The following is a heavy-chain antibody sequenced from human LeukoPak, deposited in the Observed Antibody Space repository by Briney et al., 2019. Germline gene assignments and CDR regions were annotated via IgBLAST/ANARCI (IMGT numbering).Heavy chain of an antibody. J-gene: IGHJ5*02. CDR1: GYTFTGYY. Sequence: GASVKVSCKASGYTFTGYYMHWVRQAPGQGLKWMGWINPNSGGTNYAQKFQGRVTMTRDTAISTGYMELSRLTYDDTAVYYCARVKQVVRGVPTETQGYHWFDPWGQGTLVTVSS. CDR2: INPNSGGT. D-gene: IGHD3-10*01. CDR3: ARVKQVVRGVPTETQGYHWFDP. V-gene: IGHV1-2*02.